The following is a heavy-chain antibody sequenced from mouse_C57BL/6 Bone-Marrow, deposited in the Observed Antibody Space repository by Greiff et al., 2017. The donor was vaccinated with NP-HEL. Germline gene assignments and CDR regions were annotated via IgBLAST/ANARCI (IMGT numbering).Heavy chain of an antibody. D-gene: IGHD1-1*01. CDR1: GISITTGNYR. CDR3: AREDYYGSSLYYFDY. CDR2: IYYSGTI. J-gene: IGHJ2*01. Sequence: EVKLEESGPGLVKPSQTVYLTCTVTGISITTGNYRWSWIRQFPGNKLEWIGYIYYSGTITYNPSLTSRTTITRDTPKNQFFLEMNSLTAEDTATYYCAREDYYGSSLYYFDYWGQGTTLTVSS. V-gene: IGHV3-5*01.